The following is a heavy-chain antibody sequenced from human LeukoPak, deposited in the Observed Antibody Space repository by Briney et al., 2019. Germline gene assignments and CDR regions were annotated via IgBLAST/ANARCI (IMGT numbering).Heavy chain of an antibody. J-gene: IGHJ4*02. CDR2: ISAYNGNT. CDR3: ARGELRGYSYGYRSGHSYYFDY. D-gene: IGHD5-18*01. Sequence: GASVKVSCKASGYTFTSYGISWVRQAPGQGLEWMGWISAYNGNTNYAQKLQGRVTMTTDTSTSTAYMELRSLRSDDTAVYYCARGELRGYSYGYRSGHSYYFDYWGQGTLVTVSS. V-gene: IGHV1-18*01. CDR1: GYTFTSYG.